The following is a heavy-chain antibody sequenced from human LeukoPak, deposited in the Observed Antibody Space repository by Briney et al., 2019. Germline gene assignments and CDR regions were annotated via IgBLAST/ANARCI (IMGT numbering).Heavy chain of an antibody. J-gene: IGHJ6*03. CDR2: INHSGST. V-gene: IGHV4-34*01. Sequence: PSETLSLTCAVYGGSFSGYYWSWIRQPPGKGLEWIGEINHSGSTNYNPSLKSRVTISVDTSKNQFSLKLSSVTAADTAVYYCARHLREYYGSGSYRYYYYYYYMDVWGKGTTVTISS. CDR1: GGSFSGYY. D-gene: IGHD3-10*01. CDR3: ARHLREYYGSGSYRYYYYYYYMDV.